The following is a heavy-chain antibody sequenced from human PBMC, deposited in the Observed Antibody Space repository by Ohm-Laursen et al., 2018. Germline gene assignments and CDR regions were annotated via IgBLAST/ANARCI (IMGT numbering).Heavy chain of an antibody. CDR3: ARKANCRDDYEDY. J-gene: IGHJ4*02. Sequence: SLRLSCTAFGLTFSDYYMSWIRQAPGKGLEWVSYISSSGSTIYYADSVKGRFAISRDNAKNSLYLQMTSLRAEDTAVYYCARKANCRDDYEDYWGQGTLVTVSS. V-gene: IGHV3-11*01. D-gene: IGHD4-17*01. CDR2: ISSSGSTI. CDR1: GLTFSDYY.